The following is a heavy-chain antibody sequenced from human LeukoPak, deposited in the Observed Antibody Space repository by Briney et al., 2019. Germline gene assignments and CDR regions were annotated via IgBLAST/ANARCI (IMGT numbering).Heavy chain of an antibody. CDR1: GFTFSSYA. J-gene: IGHJ5*02. V-gene: IGHV3-23*01. D-gene: IGHD6-19*01. Sequence: YPGGSLRLSCAASGFTFSSYAMSWVSQVPGKRLEWVSAISSGAGTTGYADSVKGRFTIPRVNSKSTIYLQMNSLRAEDTAIYYCAKDLEQSYSGWSTSYDAWGQGTLVTVSS. CDR3: AKDLEQSYSGWSTSYDA. CDR2: ISSGAGTT.